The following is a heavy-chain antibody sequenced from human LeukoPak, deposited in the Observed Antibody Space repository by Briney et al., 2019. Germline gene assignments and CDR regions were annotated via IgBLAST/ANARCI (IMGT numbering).Heavy chain of an antibody. CDR2: IRYDGSNK. V-gene: IGHV3-30*02. J-gene: IGHJ3*02. CDR3: SRAKRNGFDI. Sequence: GGSLRLSCAASGFTFSSYGMHWVRQAPGKGLEWVAFIRYDGSNKYYADSVKGRFTISRDNAKNSLFLQMNSLRAEDTAVYYCSRAKRNGFDIWGQGTMVTVSS. CDR1: GFTFSSYG.